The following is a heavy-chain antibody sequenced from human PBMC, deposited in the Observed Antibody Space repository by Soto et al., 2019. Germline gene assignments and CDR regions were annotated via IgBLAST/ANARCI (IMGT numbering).Heavy chain of an antibody. J-gene: IGHJ4*02. Sequence: PGGSLRLSCAVSGFIFSDHYLDWVRQAPGKGLEWVDRTRHKPNNYITEYAASVRGRFTISRDDSKNSVYLQMNSLRTEDTAVYYCARVFGVGVYDSGRPFDYWGQGT. V-gene: IGHV3-72*01. D-gene: IGHD3-10*01. CDR2: TRHKPNNYIT. CDR3: ARVFGVGVYDSGRPFDY. CDR1: GFIFSDHY.